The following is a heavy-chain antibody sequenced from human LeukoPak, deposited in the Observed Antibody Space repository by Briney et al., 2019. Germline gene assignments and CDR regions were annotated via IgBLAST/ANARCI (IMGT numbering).Heavy chain of an antibody. J-gene: IGHJ3*02. Sequence: ASVKVSCKASGYTFTGYYIHWVRQAPGQGLEWMGWINPNSGGTNYAQKFQGRVTMTRDTSISTAYMELSSLRSEDTAVYYCAREQGYCTNGVCYKFFSDAFDIWGQGTMVTVSS. V-gene: IGHV1-2*02. CDR2: INPNSGGT. D-gene: IGHD2-8*01. CDR3: AREQGYCTNGVCYKFFSDAFDI. CDR1: GYTFTGYY.